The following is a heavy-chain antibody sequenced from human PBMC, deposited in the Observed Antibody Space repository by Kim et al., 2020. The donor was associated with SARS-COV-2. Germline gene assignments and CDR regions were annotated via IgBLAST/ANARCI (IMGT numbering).Heavy chain of an antibody. J-gene: IGHJ6*02. D-gene: IGHD6-19*01. CDR1: GFTFSSYA. Sequence: GGSLRLSCAASGFTFSSYAMHWVRQAPGKGLEWVAVISYDGSNKYYADSVKGRFTISRDNSKNTLYLQMNSLRAEDTAVYYCARDQGMGDSSGWYYYYYGMDVWGQGTTVTVSS. V-gene: IGHV3-30*04. CDR2: ISYDGSNK. CDR3: ARDQGMGDSSGWYYYYYGMDV.